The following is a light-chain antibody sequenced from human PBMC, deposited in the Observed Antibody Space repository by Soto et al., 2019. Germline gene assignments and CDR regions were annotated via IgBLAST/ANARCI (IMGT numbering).Light chain of an antibody. Sequence: EIVLTQSPGTLSLSPGERATLSCRASQSVSSSYLAWYQQKPGQAPRLLIYGASSRATGIPDRFSGSGSGTHFTLTISRLEPEAFAVYYCQQYGRSPPITFGPGTKVDIK. CDR1: QSVSSSY. V-gene: IGKV3-20*01. CDR2: GAS. J-gene: IGKJ3*01. CDR3: QQYGRSPPIT.